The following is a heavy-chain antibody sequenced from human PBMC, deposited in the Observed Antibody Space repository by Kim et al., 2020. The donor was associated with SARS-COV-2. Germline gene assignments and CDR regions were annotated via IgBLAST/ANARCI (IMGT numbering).Heavy chain of an antibody. V-gene: IGHV3-15*01. CDR1: GFTFSNAW. J-gene: IGHJ6*02. D-gene: IGHD2-8*02. CDR3: TTDSRFTGGYYYYYGMDV. CDR2: IKSKTDGGTT. Sequence: GGSLRLSCAASGFTFSNAWMSWVRQAPGKGLEWVGRIKSKTDGGTTDYAAPVKGRFTISRDDSKNTLYLQMNSLKTEGTAVYYCTTDSRFTGGYYYYYGMDVWGQGTTVTVSS.